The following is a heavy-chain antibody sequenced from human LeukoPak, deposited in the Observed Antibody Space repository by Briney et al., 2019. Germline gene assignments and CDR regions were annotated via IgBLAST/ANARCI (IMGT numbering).Heavy chain of an antibody. J-gene: IGHJ4*02. Sequence: QSGRSLRLSCAASGFTFSSYAMHWVRQAPGKGLEWVAVISYDGSNKYYADSVKGRFTISRDNSKNTLYLQMNSLRAEDTAVYYCARELMANDYGVHYFDYWGQGTLVTVSS. CDR2: ISYDGSNK. D-gene: IGHD4-17*01. CDR3: ARELMANDYGVHYFDY. CDR1: GFTFSSYA. V-gene: IGHV3-30-3*01.